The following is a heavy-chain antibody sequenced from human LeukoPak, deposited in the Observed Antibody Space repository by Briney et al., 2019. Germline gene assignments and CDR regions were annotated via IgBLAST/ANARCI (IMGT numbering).Heavy chain of an antibody. CDR1: AFTCRSYV. D-gene: IGHD1-20*01. CDR3: AKPKDNSLYCFDY. Sequence: PGGSLRLSCVASAFTCRSYVMRRGRQAGVMWLHLVSVISGSGGSTYYADSVKGRFTISRDNSKNTLYLQMSSLRAEDTAVYYCAKPKDNSLYCFDYWGQGTLVTVSS. V-gene: IGHV3-23*01. CDR2: ISGSGGST. J-gene: IGHJ4*02.